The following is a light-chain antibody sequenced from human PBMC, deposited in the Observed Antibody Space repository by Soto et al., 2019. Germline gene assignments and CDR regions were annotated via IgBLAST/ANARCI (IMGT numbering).Light chain of an antibody. V-gene: IGKV3-15*01. Sequence: EIVMTQSPATLSVSPGERATLSCRASQSVSSNLAWYQQKPGQAPRLLIYGASTRANGIPARFSGSGSGTEFTLTISLLQSEDFAVYYCQQYNNWPRTFGQGTKLEIK. CDR2: GAS. CDR1: QSVSSN. J-gene: IGKJ2*01. CDR3: QQYNNWPRT.